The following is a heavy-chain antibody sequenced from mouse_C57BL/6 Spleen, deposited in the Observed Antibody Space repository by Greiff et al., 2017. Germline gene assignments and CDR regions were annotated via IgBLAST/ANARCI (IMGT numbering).Heavy chain of an antibody. CDR3: AYGSLAY. V-gene: IGHV1-55*01. CDR2: IYPGSGST. J-gene: IGHJ2*01. CDR1: GYTFTSYW. Sequence: QVQLKQPGAELVKPGASVKMSCKASGYTFTSYWITWVKQRPGQSLEWIGDIYPGSGSTNYNEKFKSKATMTVDTSSSTAYMQLSSLTSEDSAVYYCAYGSLAYWGQGTTLTVSS. D-gene: IGHD1-1*01.